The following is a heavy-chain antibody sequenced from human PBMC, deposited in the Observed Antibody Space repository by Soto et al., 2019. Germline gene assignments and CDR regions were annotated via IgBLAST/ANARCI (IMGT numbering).Heavy chain of an antibody. J-gene: IGHJ4*02. Sequence: SEPLSVTCAVYGGSFSAYYWSWIRQPPGKGLEWIGEINHSGGTSYNPSLKSRVTISLDTSKNQFSLKLTSVTAADTAVYYCARRNIVVVTAILGAPNFDYWGQGTLVTVSS. CDR3: ARRNIVVVTAILGAPNFDY. D-gene: IGHD2-21*02. V-gene: IGHV4-34*01. CDR1: GGSFSAYY. CDR2: INHSGGT.